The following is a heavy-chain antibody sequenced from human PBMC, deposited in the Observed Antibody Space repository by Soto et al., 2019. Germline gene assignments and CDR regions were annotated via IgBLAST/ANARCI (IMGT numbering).Heavy chain of an antibody. CDR3: AREGGSGNYRYYAMDV. Sequence: QVQLVQSGAEVKKLGSSVKVSCKASGGTFSSYAISWVRQAPGQGLERMGGIIPIFGTANYAQKFQGRVTITADESTSTAYMELSSLRSEDTAVYYCAREGGSGNYRYYAMDVWGQGTTVTVSS. V-gene: IGHV1-69*12. J-gene: IGHJ6*02. D-gene: IGHD3-10*01. CDR2: IIPIFGTA. CDR1: GGTFSSYA.